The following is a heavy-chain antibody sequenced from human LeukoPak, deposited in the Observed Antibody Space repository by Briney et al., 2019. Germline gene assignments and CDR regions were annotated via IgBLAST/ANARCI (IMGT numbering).Heavy chain of an antibody. CDR2: IYTSGGT. CDR1: GGSLSSGSCY. CDR3: ARVGHKQYFFDY. V-gene: IGHV4-61*02. D-gene: IGHD2/OR15-2a*01. Sequence: PSETLSLTCTVSGGSLSSGSCYWSWHPQPAGKGLEWFGRIYTSGGTNFNPSLKSRVPILVATFQNQFSLKLNSVTAADTAVYYCARVGHKQYFFDYWGQGTLVTVSS. J-gene: IGHJ4*02.